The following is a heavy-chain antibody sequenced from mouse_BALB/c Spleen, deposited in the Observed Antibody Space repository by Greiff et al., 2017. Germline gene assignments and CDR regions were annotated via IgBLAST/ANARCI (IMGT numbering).Heavy chain of an antibody. Sequence: QVQLQQPGAELVRPGASVKLSCKASGYTFTSYWINWVKQRPGQGLEWIGNIYPSDSYTNYNQKFKDKATLTVDKSSSTAYMQLSSPTSEDSAVYYCAGGAMDYWGQGTSVTVSS. J-gene: IGHJ4*01. CDR1: GYTFTSYW. CDR3: AGGAMDY. CDR2: IYPSDSYT. V-gene: IGHV1-69*02.